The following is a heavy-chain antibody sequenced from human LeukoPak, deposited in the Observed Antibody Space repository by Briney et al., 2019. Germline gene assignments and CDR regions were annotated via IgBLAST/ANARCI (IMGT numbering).Heavy chain of an antibody. J-gene: IGHJ4*02. Sequence: GSSVTVSFTASGGTFISDGITWVRQAPGQGLEWMGGIIPSFRKPDYAKKFQGRVTLTADESTSTAYMELSSLRSEDTAVYCCAREGLFTMVRRGTLDNWGQGTLVTVSS. D-gene: IGHD3-10*01. CDR3: AREGLFTMVRRGTLDN. CDR2: IIPSFRKP. CDR1: GGTFISDG. V-gene: IGHV1-69*01.